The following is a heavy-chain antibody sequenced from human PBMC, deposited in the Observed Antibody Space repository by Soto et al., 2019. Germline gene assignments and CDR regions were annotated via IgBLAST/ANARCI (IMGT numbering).Heavy chain of an antibody. D-gene: IGHD4-17*01. CDR3: VRAVDPPDYGDIDY. CDR1: GYTFTSYG. CDR2: ISAYNGNT. Sequence: ASVKVSCKASGYTFTSYGISWVRQAPGQGLEWMGWISAYNGNTNYAQKLQGRVTMTTDTSTSTAYMELSRLRSDDTAVYYCVRAVDPPDYGDIDYWGQGTLVTVSS. V-gene: IGHV1-18*01. J-gene: IGHJ4*02.